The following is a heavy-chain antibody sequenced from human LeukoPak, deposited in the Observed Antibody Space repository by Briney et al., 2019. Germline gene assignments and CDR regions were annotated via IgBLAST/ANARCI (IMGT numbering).Heavy chain of an antibody. Sequence: PGVSLRLSCAASGFTFSSYGMHWVRQAPGKGLEWVASIRYDGSNKYYAHSVKGRFTISRDNSKNTLYLHMNSLRAEDTAVYYCAKEEGSNDYGPYNWFDPWGQGTLVTVSS. D-gene: IGHD4-17*01. CDR1: GFTFSSYG. J-gene: IGHJ5*02. CDR2: IRYDGSNK. CDR3: AKEEGSNDYGPYNWFDP. V-gene: IGHV3-30*02.